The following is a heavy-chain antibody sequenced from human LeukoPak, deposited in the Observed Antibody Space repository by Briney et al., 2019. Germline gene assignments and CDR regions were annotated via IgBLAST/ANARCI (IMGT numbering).Heavy chain of an antibody. CDR1: GYTFTGYY. V-gene: IGHV1-2*02. J-gene: IGHJ6*02. CDR3: ARGRQDGMDV. Sequence: ASVKVSCKASGYTFTGYYMHWVRQAPGQGLEWMGWINPNSGGTNYAQKFQGRVTTTKDKSISKAYMEMRRLRSDDAAVYYCARGRQDGMDVWGQGTTVTVSS. CDR2: INPNSGGT.